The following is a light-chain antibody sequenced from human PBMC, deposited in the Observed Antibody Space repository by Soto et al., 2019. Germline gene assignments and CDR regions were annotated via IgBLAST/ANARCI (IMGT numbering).Light chain of an antibody. CDR3: CSYAGSQLYV. V-gene: IGLV2-11*01. CDR1: SSDVGGYNY. CDR2: DVT. Sequence: QSVLTQPRSVSGSPGQSVTISCTGTSSDVGGYNYVSWYQQHPGKTPKLMIYDVTKRPSGVPDRFSGSKSGNTASLTISGLQADDEADYYCCSYAGSQLYVFGTGTKLTVL. J-gene: IGLJ1*01.